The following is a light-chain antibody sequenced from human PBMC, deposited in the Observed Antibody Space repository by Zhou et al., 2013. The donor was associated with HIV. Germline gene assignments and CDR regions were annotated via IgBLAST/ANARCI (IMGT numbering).Light chain of an antibody. Sequence: EILMTQSPVTLSVSPGERATLSCRASQSVDTYLAWYQQRPGQSPRLLIYAAATRAAGVPGRFSGSGSGTDFTLTITRLEPEDFAVYSCQQYGTSPVTFGQGTKLEIK. CDR3: QQYGTSPVT. J-gene: IGKJ2*01. V-gene: IGKV3-20*01. CDR1: QSVDTY. CDR2: AAA.